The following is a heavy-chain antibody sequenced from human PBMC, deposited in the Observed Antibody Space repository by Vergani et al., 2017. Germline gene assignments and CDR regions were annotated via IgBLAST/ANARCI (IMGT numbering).Heavy chain of an antibody. CDR3: ALREDSGTNVDY. J-gene: IGHJ4*02. CDR1: GGSFSGYY. D-gene: IGHD1-26*01. V-gene: IGHV4-34*01. CDR2: INHSGST. Sequence: QVQLQKWGAGLLKPSETLSLTCAVYGGSFSGYYWSWIRQPPGKGLEWIGEINHSGSTNYNPSLKSRVTISVDTSKNQFSLKLSSVTAADTAVYYCALREDSGTNVDYWGQGTLVTVSS.